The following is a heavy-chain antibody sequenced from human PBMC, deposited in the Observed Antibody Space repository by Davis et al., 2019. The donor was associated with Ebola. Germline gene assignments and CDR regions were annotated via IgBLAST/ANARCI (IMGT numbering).Heavy chain of an antibody. CDR1: GYTFTSYY. Sequence: ASVQVSCKASGYTFTSYYMHWVRQAPGQGLEWMGIINPSGGSTNYAQKSQGRVTITADKSTSTAYMELSSLRSEETAVYYCARDTGQWLVLGSLQHWGQGTLVTVSS. D-gene: IGHD6-19*01. CDR2: INPSGGST. CDR3: ARDTGQWLVLGSLQH. V-gene: IGHV1-46*01. J-gene: IGHJ1*01.